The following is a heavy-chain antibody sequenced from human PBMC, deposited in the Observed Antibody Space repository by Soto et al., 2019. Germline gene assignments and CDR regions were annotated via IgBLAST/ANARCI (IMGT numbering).Heavy chain of an antibody. Sequence: LLKRYWKSFGGGISRYVSSRGINKNEQGLEWMGGIIPIFGTANYAQKFQGRVTITADKSTSTAYMELSSLRSEDTAVYYCAISPSDIVQVPAVDGFGYWGQRTLGTGSS. CDR3: AISPSDIVQVPAVDGFGY. CDR1: GGGISRYV. D-gene: IGHD2-2*01. J-gene: IGHJ4*02. CDR2: IIPIFGTA. V-gene: IGHV1-69*06.